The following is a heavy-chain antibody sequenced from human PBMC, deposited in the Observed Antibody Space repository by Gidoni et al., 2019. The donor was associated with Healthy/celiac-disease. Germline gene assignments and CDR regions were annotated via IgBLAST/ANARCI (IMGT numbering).Heavy chain of an antibody. CDR1: GFTFSSYW. J-gene: IGHJ1*01. Sequence: EVQLVESGGGLVQPGGSLRLSCPASGFTFSSYWMSWVRQAPGKGLEWVANIKQDGSEKYYVDSVKGRFTISRDNAKNSLYLQMNSLRAEDTAVYYCATRGGFQHWGQGTLVTVSS. CDR3: ATRGGFQH. V-gene: IGHV3-7*01. CDR2: IKQDGSEK.